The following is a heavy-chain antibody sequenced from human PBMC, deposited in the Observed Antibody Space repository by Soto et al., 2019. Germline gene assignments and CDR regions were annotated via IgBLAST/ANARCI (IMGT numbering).Heavy chain of an antibody. CDR1: GFTVSDYY. D-gene: IGHD1-26*01. CDR2: LYSGGST. J-gene: IGHJ4*02. CDR3: ARATVGASDFGFDS. V-gene: IGHV3-53*01. Sequence: EVKLVESGGGLVQPGGSLRLSCAASGFTVSDYYMTWVRQAPGKGLEWVSLLYSGGSTIYADSVKGRVTISRGSSKNTLYLQMNSLRVEDTAVYYCARATVGASDFGFDSWGQGTLVTVSS.